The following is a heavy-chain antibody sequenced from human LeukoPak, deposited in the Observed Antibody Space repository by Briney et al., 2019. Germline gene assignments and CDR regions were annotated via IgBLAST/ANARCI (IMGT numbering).Heavy chain of an antibody. CDR3: ARGDYYGSGTPGY. D-gene: IGHD3-10*01. J-gene: IGHJ4*02. CDR1: GFTFSSYS. Sequence: PGGSLRLSCAASGFTFSSYSMNWVRQSPGKGLEWVSYISSSSSYIYYADSVKGRFTISRDNAKNSLYLQINSLRAEDTAVYYCARGDYYGSGTPGYWGQGTLVTVSS. V-gene: IGHV3-21*01. CDR2: ISSSSSYI.